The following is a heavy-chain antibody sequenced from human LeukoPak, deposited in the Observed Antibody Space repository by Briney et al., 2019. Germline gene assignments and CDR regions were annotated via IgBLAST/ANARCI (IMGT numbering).Heavy chain of an antibody. V-gene: IGHV3-48*03. CDR3: AREGTAMVSFDY. Sequence: GGSLRLSCAASGFTFSSYEMNWVRQAPGKGLGWVSYISSGGNTIYYADSVKGRFTISRDNAKNSLYLQMNSLRAEDTAVYYCAREGTAMVSFDYWGQGTLVTVSS. D-gene: IGHD5-18*01. J-gene: IGHJ4*02. CDR2: ISSGGNTI. CDR1: GFTFSSYE.